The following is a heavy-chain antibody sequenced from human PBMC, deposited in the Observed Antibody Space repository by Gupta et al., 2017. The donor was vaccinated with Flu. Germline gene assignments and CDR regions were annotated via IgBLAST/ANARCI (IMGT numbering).Heavy chain of an antibody. D-gene: IGHD3-10*01. CDR1: GFTFSSHW. CDR3: ARSRPAGSDFVGYFDP. V-gene: IGHV3-74*01. CDR2: INTDGSST. J-gene: IGHJ5*02. Sequence: EVQLVESGGGLVQPGGSLRLSCAASGFTFSSHWLHWIRQAPGKGLVWVSRINTDGSSTNSADSVKGRFTICRDNAKNTLFLQLNSLRVEDTAIYYCARSRPAGSDFVGYFDPWGQGTLVTVSS.